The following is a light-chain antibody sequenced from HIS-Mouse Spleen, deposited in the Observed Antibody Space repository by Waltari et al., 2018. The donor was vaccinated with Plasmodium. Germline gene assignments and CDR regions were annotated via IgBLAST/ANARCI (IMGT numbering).Light chain of an antibody. CDR1: QSISSY. CDR3: QQNYNTWT. Sequence: IQMTPSQTYLSASEGDRDTNTCLESQSISSYLNRYQQKPGKAPKLLIYAASSLQSGVPSRFSGSGSGTDFTLTISSLQPEDFATYYCQQNYNTWTFGQGTKVEIK. CDR2: AAS. V-gene: IGKV1-39*01. J-gene: IGKJ1*01.